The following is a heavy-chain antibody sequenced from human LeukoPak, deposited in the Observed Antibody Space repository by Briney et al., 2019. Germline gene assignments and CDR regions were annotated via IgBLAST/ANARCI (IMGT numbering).Heavy chain of an antibody. V-gene: IGHV4-59*08. J-gene: IGHJ4*02. Sequence: SETLSLTCTVSGGSISSYYWSWIRQPPGKGLEWIGYIYYSGSTNYNPSLKSRVTISVDTSKNQFSLKLSSVTAADTAVYYCAGLRLLTIFDYWGQGTLVTVSS. CDR3: AGLRLLTIFDY. CDR2: IYYSGST. CDR1: GGSISSYY. D-gene: IGHD3-9*01.